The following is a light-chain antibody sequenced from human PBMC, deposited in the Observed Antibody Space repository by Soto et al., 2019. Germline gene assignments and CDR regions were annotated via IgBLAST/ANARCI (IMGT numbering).Light chain of an antibody. V-gene: IGKV4-1*01. J-gene: IGKJ1*01. CDR3: QQYYSTPWT. CDR1: QSVLYSSNNKNY. Sequence: DIVMTQSPDSLAVSLGERATINCKSGQSVLYSSNNKNYLAWYQQKPGQPPKLLIYWAATRESGVPDRFSGSGSGTDITLTISSLQAEDVAVDYCQQYYSTPWTFGHGIRLESK. CDR2: WAA.